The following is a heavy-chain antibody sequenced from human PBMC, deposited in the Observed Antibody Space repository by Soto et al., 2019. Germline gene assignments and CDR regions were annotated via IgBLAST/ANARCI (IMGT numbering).Heavy chain of an antibody. CDR2: ISSSNSYT. CDR3: ARHVHDDFDI. V-gene: IGHV3-11*05. J-gene: IGHJ3*02. Sequence: QVQLVESGGGLVKPGGSLRLSCAASGFTFSDYYMSWIRQAPGKGLEWVSYISSSNSYTNYADSVKGRFNISRDNDKNSLYLQMNCLRAEDTAVYYCARHVHDDFDIWGQGTMVTVSS. D-gene: IGHD3-10*02. CDR1: GFTFSDYY.